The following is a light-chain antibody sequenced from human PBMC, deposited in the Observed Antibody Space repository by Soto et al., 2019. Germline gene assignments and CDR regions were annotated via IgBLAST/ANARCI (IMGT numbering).Light chain of an antibody. Sequence: QSALTQPRSVSGSPGQSVTVSCTGTSSDVGGYVSWYQQHPGKAPKLMIYDVTERPSGVPDRFSGSKSGNTASLTISGLQAEDEADYYCCSYAGSYAVVFGGGTKVTVL. CDR3: CSYAGSYAVV. CDR2: DVT. CDR1: SSDVGGY. V-gene: IGLV2-11*01. J-gene: IGLJ2*01.